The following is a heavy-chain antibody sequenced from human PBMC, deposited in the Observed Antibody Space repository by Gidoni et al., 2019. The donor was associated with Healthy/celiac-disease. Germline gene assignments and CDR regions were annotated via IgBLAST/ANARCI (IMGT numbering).Heavy chain of an antibody. CDR1: GFTLSNYD. V-gene: IGHV3-30*18. D-gene: IGHD4-17*01. Sequence: QVQLVESGGGVVQPGRSLSLPCAASGFTLSNYDMYWVRQAPGKGLEWVAVISYHGSNKYYADSVKGRFTISRDNSKNTLFLLMNSLRAEDTAVYYCAKDRGDYGDYFGMDVWGQGTTVTVSS. CDR2: ISYHGSNK. CDR3: AKDRGDYGDYFGMDV. J-gene: IGHJ6*02.